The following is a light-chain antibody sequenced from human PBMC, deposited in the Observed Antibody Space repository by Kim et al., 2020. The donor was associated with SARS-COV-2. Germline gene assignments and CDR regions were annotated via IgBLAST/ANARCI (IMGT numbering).Light chain of an antibody. CDR2: AAS. V-gene: IGKV1-39*01. CDR1: QYISNY. CDR3: QQSYSNPPEYT. J-gene: IGKJ2*01. Sequence: IQMTQSPSSLSASVGDRVTITCRASQYISNYFNWYQQRPGKAPKVLIYAASILQSGVPPRFSGSGSGTDFTLTISSLQPEDFATYYCQQSYSNPPEYTFGQGTKLEI.